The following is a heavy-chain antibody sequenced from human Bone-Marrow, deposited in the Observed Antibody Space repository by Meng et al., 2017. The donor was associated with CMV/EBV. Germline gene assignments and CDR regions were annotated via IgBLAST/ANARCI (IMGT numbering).Heavy chain of an antibody. Sequence: ASVKVSCKASGYTFTSYGISWVRQAPGQGLEWMGWISAYNGNTNYAQKLQGRVTMTTDTSTSTAYMELRSLRSDDTAVYYCARVLGRSSGWYWYGPYYFDDWGQGTLVTVSS. J-gene: IGHJ4*02. V-gene: IGHV1-18*01. CDR3: ARVLGRSSGWYWYGPYYFDD. CDR1: GYTFTSYG. CDR2: ISAYNGNT. D-gene: IGHD6-19*01.